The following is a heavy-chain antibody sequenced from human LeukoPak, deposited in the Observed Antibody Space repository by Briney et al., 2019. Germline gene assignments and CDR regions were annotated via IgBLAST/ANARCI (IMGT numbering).Heavy chain of an antibody. D-gene: IGHD1-26*01. CDR3: ARDLNSGSYPKYFQH. V-gene: IGHV3-21*01. Sequence: GGSLRLSCVASGFSVSDIYMNWVRQAPGKGLEWVSSINSSSSYIYYADSVKGRFTISRDNAKNSLYLQMNSLRAEDTAVHYCARDLNSGSYPKYFQHWGQGTLVTVSS. J-gene: IGHJ1*01. CDR2: INSSSSYI. CDR1: GFSVSDIY.